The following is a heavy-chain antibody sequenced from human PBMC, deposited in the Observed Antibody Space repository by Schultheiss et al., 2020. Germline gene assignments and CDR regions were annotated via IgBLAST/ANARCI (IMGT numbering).Heavy chain of an antibody. D-gene: IGHD6-6*01. CDR1: GYTFTSYD. CDR3: ARVLAARHPMDY. CDR2: MNPNSGNT. V-gene: IGHV1-8*01. J-gene: IGHJ4*02. Sequence: GESLKISCKGSGYTFTSYDINWVRQATGQGLEWMGWMNPNSGNTGYAQKFQGRVTMTRDTSTSTVYMELSSLRSDDTAVYYCARVLAARHPMDYWGQGTLVTVSS.